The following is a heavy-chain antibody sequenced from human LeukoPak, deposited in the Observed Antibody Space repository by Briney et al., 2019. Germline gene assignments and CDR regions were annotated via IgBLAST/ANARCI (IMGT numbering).Heavy chain of an antibody. CDR2: IYYSGST. CDR3: ARERGAYSSSHWFDP. CDR1: GGSISSYY. Sequence: SETLSLTCTVSGGSISSYYWSWIRQPPGKGLEWIGYIYYSGSTNYDPSLKSRVTISVDTSKNQFSLKLSSVTAADTAVYYCARERGAYSSSHWFDPWGQGTLVTVSS. J-gene: IGHJ5*02. D-gene: IGHD6-6*01. V-gene: IGHV4-59*01.